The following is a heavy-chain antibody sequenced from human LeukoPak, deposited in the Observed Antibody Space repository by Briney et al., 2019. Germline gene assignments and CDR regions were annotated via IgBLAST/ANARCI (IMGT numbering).Heavy chain of an antibody. CDR1: GGSISSGDYY. Sequence: SQTLSLTCTVSGGSISSGDYYWSWIRQPPGKGLEWIGYIYYSGSTYYNPSLKSRVTISVDTSKNQFSLKLSSVTAADTAVYYGARALDYYDSSGERAYYFDYWGQGTLVTVSS. CDR3: ARALDYYDSSGERAYYFDY. D-gene: IGHD3-22*01. V-gene: IGHV4-30-4*01. CDR2: IYYSGST. J-gene: IGHJ4*02.